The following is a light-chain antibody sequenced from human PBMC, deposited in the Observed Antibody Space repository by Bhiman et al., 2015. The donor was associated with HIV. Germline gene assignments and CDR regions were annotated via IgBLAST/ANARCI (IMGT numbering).Light chain of an antibody. Sequence: QSALTQPPSASGSPGQSVTISCTGTSSDVGGYNYVSWYQQHPGKAPKLMIYEVSKRPSGVPARFSASKSGKSASLTISGLQAEDEANYFCCSFAGTYQPYLFGSGTKVTV. CDR2: EVS. CDR1: SSDVGGYNY. J-gene: IGLJ1*01. CDR3: CSFAGTYQPYL. V-gene: IGLV2-8*01.